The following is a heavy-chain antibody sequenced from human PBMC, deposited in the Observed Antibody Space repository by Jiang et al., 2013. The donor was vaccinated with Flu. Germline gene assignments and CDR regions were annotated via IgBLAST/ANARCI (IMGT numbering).Heavy chain of an antibody. Sequence: GLVKPSQTLSLTCTVSGGSITSGDYYWSWIRQPPGKGLDWIGYIHYRGYTYYNPSLKSRISISVDTSKNRFSLELNSVSATDTAVYYCARSYTSGPLGWFDPWGQGTLVTVSS. V-gene: IGHV4-30-4*01. CDR1: GGSITSGDYY. J-gene: IGHJ5*02. D-gene: IGHD7-27*01. CDR3: ARSYTSGPLGWFDP. CDR2: IHYRGYT.